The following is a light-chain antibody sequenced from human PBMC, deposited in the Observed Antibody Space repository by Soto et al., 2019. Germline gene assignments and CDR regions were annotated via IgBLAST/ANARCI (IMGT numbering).Light chain of an antibody. Sequence: DIQMTQSPSTLSASVGDRVTITCRASQSISSWLAWYQQKPGKAPKLLIYKASSLESGVPQRFSGRGSGTEVTLTISGLQPDDFATYCCQQFNSFAPTFGQGTKVEIK. CDR1: QSISSW. V-gene: IGKV1-5*03. CDR2: KAS. CDR3: QQFNSFAPT. J-gene: IGKJ1*01.